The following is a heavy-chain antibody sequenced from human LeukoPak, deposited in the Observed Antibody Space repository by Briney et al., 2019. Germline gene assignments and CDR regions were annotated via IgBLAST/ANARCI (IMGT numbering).Heavy chain of an antibody. V-gene: IGHV4-61*02. J-gene: IGHJ4*02. CDR1: GGSISSGSYY. D-gene: IGHD5-24*01. CDR3: ARGRDGYNYGTDY. Sequence: SETLSLTCTVSGGSISSGSYYWSWIRQPAGKGLEWIGRIYTSGSTNYNPSLKSRVTISVDTSKNQFSLKLSSVTAADTAVYHCARGRDGYNYGTDYWGQGTLVTVSS. CDR2: IYTSGST.